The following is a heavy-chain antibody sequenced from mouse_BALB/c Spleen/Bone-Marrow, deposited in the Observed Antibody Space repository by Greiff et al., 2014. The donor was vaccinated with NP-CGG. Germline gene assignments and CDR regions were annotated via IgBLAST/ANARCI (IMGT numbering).Heavy chain of an antibody. CDR2: INPSNGRT. V-gene: IGHV1S81*02. Sequence: QVQLQQSGAELVKPGASVKLSCKASGYTFTSYWMHWVKQRPGQGLEWIGEINPSNGRTNYNEKFKSKATLTVDKSSSTAYMQLSSLTSEDPADYYCASYYGNYAYWGQGTLVTVSA. J-gene: IGHJ3*01. CDR3: ASYYGNYAY. D-gene: IGHD2-1*01. CDR1: GYTFTSYW.